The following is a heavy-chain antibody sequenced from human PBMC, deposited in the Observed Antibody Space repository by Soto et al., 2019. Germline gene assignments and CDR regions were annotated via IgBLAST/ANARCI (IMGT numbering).Heavy chain of an antibody. CDR3: VCNTFDY. Sequence: QITLKESGPTLVKPTQTLTLTCTFSGFSLTTRGVGVGWIRQPPGQALEWLALIYWDDEERYSPSLKTRLTITKDTSKNQVVLTMTNLDPVDTATYYCVCNTFDYWGQGILVSVSS. CDR2: IYWDDEE. V-gene: IGHV2-5*02. J-gene: IGHJ4*02. CDR1: GFSLTTRGVG. D-gene: IGHD2-8*01.